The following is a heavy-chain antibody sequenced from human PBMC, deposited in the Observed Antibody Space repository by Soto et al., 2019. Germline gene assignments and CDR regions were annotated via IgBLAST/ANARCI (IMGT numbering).Heavy chain of an antibody. V-gene: IGHV3-15*01. J-gene: IGHJ6*02. D-gene: IGHD3-22*01. CDR3: TTGLTYYYDSSGYYWAGGMDV. CDR2: IKSKSDGETT. Sequence: EVQLVESGGGLVKPGGSLRLSCAASGFTFSNAWMNWVRQAPGKGLEWVGRIKSKSDGETTDYAAPVKGRFTISRDDSKNTLYLQMNSLKTEDTAVYYCTTGLTYYYDSSGYYWAGGMDVWDQGITVTVSS. CDR1: GFTFSNAW.